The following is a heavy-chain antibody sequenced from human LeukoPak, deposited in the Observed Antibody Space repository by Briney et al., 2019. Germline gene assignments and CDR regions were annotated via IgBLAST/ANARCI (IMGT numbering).Heavy chain of an antibody. J-gene: IGHJ4*02. CDR1: GFTFSSYW. V-gene: IGHV3-74*01. CDR2: INSDGSST. D-gene: IGHD6-13*01. Sequence: QAGGSLRLSCAASGFTFSSYWMHWVRHVPGKGLVWVSRINSDGSSTSYADSVKGRFTISRDNAKNSLYLQMNSLRAEDTALYHCARDEGNKKEKKLEYSSSWYGYWGQGTLVTVSS. CDR3: ARDEGNKKEKKLEYSSSWYGY.